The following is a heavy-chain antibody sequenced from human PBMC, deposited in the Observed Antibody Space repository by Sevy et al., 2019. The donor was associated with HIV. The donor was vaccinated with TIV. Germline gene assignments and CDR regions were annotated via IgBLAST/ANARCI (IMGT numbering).Heavy chain of an antibody. V-gene: IGHV3-13*01. CDR3: ARDGGYCTNGVCLRGGYYMDV. D-gene: IGHD2-8*01. CDR2: IGTAGDT. J-gene: IGHJ6*03. CDR1: GFTFSSYD. Sequence: GGSLRLSCAASGFTFSSYDMHWVRQATGKGLEWVSAIGTAGDTYYPGSVKGRFTISRENAKNSLYLQMNSLRAGETAVYYCARDGGYCTNGVCLRGGYYMDVWGKGTTVTVSS.